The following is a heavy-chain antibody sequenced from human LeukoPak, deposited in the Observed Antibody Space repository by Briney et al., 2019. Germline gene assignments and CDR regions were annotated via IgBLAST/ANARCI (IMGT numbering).Heavy chain of an antibody. Sequence: SETLSLTCTVSGGSMSDYYWTWIRQPPGKGLECIGYIYYSGTINYNPSVKSRVTISLDMSKNQFSLKLSSVTAADTAVYYCAKFNGLGAFDIWGQGTTVTVSS. D-gene: IGHD2-8*01. CDR2: IYYSGTI. V-gene: IGHV4-59*08. J-gene: IGHJ3*02. CDR1: GGSMSDYY. CDR3: AKFNGLGAFDI.